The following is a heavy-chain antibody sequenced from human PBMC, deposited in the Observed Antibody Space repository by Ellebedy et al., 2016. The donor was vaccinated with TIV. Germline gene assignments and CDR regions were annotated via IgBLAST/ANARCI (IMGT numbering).Heavy chain of an antibody. J-gene: IGHJ5*02. CDR1: GGSISSSSYY. CDR2: IYYSGST. V-gene: IGHV4-39*02. CDR3: AREAKLRYFDWLPGGWFDP. Sequence: SETLSLTXTVSGGSISSSSYYWGWIRQPPGKGLEWIGSIYYSGSTYYNPSLKSRVTISVDTSKNQFSLKLSSVTAADTAVYYCAREAKLRYFDWLPGGWFDPWGQGTLVTVSS. D-gene: IGHD3-9*01.